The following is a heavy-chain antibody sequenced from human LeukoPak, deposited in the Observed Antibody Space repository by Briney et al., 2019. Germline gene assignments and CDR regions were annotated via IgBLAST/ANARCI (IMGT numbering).Heavy chain of an antibody. J-gene: IGHJ6*02. D-gene: IGHD3-10*01. CDR3: ARDVRIVTMVRGVIIPAFYYGMDV. CDR1: GFTVSSSY. CDR2: IYSGGST. Sequence: GGSLRLSCAASGFTVSSSYMSWVRQAPGKGLEWVSVIYSGGSTYYADSVKGRFTISRDNSKNTLYLQMNSLRAEDTAVYYCARDVRIVTMVRGVIIPAFYYGMDVWGQGTTVTVSS. V-gene: IGHV3-66*01.